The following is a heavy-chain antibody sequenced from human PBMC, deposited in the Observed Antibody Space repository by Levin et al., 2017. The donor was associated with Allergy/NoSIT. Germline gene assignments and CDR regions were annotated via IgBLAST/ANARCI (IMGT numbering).Heavy chain of an antibody. CDR1: GGSISSYY. V-gene: IGHV4-59*01. CDR2: IYYSGST. J-gene: IGHJ4*02. D-gene: IGHD4-17*01. Sequence: PSETLSLTCTVSGGSISSYYWSWIRQPPGKGLEWIGYIYYSGSTNYNPSLKSRVTISVDTSKNQFSLKLSSVTAADTAVYYCARTFDYGESLGSFDYWGQGTLVTVSS. CDR3: ARTFDYGESLGSFDY.